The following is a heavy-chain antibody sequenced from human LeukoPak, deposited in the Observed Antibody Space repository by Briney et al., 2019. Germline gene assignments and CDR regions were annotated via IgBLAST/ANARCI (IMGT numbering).Heavy chain of an antibody. CDR1: RFTFSSYW. Sequence: GGSLRLSCAASRFTFSSYWMRWVRQAPGKGLEWVADIKQDGGEKYYVDSVKGRFTISRDNAKNSLYLQMNSLRAEDTAVYYCARERGSRSFDYGGQGTLVTVPS. J-gene: IGHJ4*02. D-gene: IGHD1-26*01. CDR3: ARERGSRSFDY. V-gene: IGHV3-7*01. CDR2: IKQDGGEK.